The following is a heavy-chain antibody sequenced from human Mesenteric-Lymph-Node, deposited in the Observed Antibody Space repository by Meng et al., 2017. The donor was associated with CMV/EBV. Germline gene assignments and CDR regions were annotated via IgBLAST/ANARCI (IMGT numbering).Heavy chain of an antibody. Sequence: SETLSLTCSVSGGSLSTSGYYWSWIRQVPGGGLEWIGYIFYTGTTYYSPSLESRVTVSKDTSKNQFSLRLTSVTAADTAVYFCARGCSATNCFTGGFDSWGRGVLVTVSS. D-gene: IGHD2-2*01. CDR1: GGSLSTSGYY. J-gene: IGHJ4*02. CDR3: ARGCSATNCFTGGFDS. V-gene: IGHV4-31*03. CDR2: IFYTGTT.